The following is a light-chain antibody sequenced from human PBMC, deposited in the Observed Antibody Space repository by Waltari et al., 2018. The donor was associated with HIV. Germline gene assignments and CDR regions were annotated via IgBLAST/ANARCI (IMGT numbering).Light chain of an antibody. CDR1: SSNIGSYT. Sequence: QSVLTQPPSASGTPGQRVTISCSGSSSNIGSYTVNWYQQLPGTAPKLLIYGDNQRPSGLPGGFSGSKSGASASLAISGLQSEDGADYYCAAWDDSLTAVVFGGGTKLTVL. V-gene: IGLV1-44*01. CDR3: AAWDDSLTAVV. CDR2: GDN. J-gene: IGLJ2*01.